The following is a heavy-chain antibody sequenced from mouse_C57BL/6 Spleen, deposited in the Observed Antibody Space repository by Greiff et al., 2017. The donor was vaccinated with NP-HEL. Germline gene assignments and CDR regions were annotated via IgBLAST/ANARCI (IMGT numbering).Heavy chain of an antibody. CDR2: IYIGNGYT. CDR3: ASHPDYYGSSYRYFGV. J-gene: IGHJ1*03. D-gene: IGHD1-1*01. V-gene: IGHV1-58*01. Sequence: VQLQQSGAELVRPGSSVKMSCKTSGYTFTSYGINWVKQRPGQGLEWIGYIYIGNGYTEYNEKFKGKATLNSDTSSSTAYMQLSSLTSEDTAIYFCASHPDYYGSSYRYFGVWGTGTTVTVSS. CDR1: GYTFTSYG.